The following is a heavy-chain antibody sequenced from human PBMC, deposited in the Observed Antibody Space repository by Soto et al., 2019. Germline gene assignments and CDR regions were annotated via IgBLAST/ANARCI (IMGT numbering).Heavy chain of an antibody. J-gene: IGHJ5*02. CDR3: GKGPHGYCISNSCYSRTRCDP. D-gene: IGHD2-2*02. Sequence: QVQLVESGGGVVQPGRSLRLSCAASGFTFSSYGMHWVRQAPGKGLEWVAVISYDGSNKYYADSVKGRFTISRDNCKNTMYVQMNSLRAEDTAVYYCGKGPHGYCISNSCYSRTRCDPWGQGTLVTVSS. CDR2: ISYDGSNK. V-gene: IGHV3-30*18. CDR1: GFTFSSYG.